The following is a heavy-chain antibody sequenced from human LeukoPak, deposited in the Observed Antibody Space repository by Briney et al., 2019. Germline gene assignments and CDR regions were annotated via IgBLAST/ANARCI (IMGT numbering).Heavy chain of an antibody. CDR2: ISAYNGNT. J-gene: IGHJ4*02. D-gene: IGHD5-18*01. CDR3: ATIRGYSYGSRYYFDY. V-gene: IGHV1-18*01. Sequence: ASVKVSCKASGYTFTSYGISWVRQAPGQGLEWMGWISAYNGNTNYAQKLQGRVTMTRDTSISTAYMELSRLRSDDTAVYYCATIRGYSYGSRYYFDYWGQGTLVTVSS. CDR1: GYTFTSYG.